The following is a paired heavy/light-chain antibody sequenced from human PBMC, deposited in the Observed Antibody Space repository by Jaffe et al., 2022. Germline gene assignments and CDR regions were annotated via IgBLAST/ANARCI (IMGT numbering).Heavy chain of an antibody. V-gene: IGHV3-23*01. Sequence: EVQLLESGGGLVQPGGSLRLSCAASGFTFSSYAMSWVRQAPGKGLEWVSAISGSGGSTYYADSVKGRFTISRDNSKNTLYLQMNSLRAEDTAVYYCAKDYKKTFGSIFRSREYYGSGRSGFDYWGQGTLVTVSS. CDR2: ISGSGGST. CDR3: AKDYKKTFGSIFRSREYYGSGRSGFDY. J-gene: IGHJ4*02. D-gene: IGHD3-10*01. CDR1: GFTFSSYA.
Light chain of an antibody. Sequence: QSALTQPPSASGSPGQSVTISCTGTSSDVGGYNYVSWYQQHPGKAPKLMIYEVSKRPSGVPDRFSGSKSGNTASLTVSGLQAEDEADYYCSSYAGSNNLGVFGGGTKLTVL. CDR2: EVS. CDR1: SSDVGGYNY. J-gene: IGLJ3*02. V-gene: IGLV2-8*01. CDR3: SSYAGSNNLGV.